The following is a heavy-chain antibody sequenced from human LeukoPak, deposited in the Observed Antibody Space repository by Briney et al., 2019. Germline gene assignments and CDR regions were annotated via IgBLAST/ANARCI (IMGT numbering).Heavy chain of an antibody. J-gene: IGHJ4*02. CDR1: GFAFSTYA. CDR3: TTLMSEYCTNGVCYPGAY. D-gene: IGHD2-8*01. Sequence: GGSLKLSCAASGFAFSTYAMSWVRQAPGKGLEWVGRIKSKTDGGTTDYAAPVKGRFTISRDDSKNTLYLQMNSLKTEDTAVYYCTTLMSEYCTNGVCYPGAYWGQGTLVTVSS. CDR2: IKSKTDGGTT. V-gene: IGHV3-15*01.